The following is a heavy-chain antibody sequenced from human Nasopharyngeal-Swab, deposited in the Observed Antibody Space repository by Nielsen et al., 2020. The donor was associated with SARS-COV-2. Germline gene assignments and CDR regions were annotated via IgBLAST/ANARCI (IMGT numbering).Heavy chain of an antibody. Sequence: LSLTCAASGFTFDDYAMPWVRQAPGTGLEWVSGISWNSGSTGYADSVKGRFTISRDNAKNSLYLQMNSLRAEDTALYYCAKDSYDFWSGYPPAAFYYYYMDVWGKGTTVTVSS. CDR1: GFTFDDYA. J-gene: IGHJ6*03. CDR3: AKDSYDFWSGYPPAAFYYYYMDV. V-gene: IGHV3-9*01. D-gene: IGHD3-3*01. CDR2: ISWNSGST.